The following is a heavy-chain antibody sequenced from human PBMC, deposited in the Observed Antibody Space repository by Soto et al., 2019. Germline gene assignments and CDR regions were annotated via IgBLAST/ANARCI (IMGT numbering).Heavy chain of an antibody. J-gene: IGHJ4*02. CDR2: IGGSSSYT. Sequence: QVQLVESGGDLVKPGGSLRLSCAASGFPFSDYYMSWIRQAPGKGLEWVSSIGGSSSYTNNADSVKGRFTISTENAKNSLYLQKNSLRAAYTAVYYWTRRRPTGYYNYWGQGTLVTVSA. CDR3: TRRRPTGYYNY. D-gene: IGHD3-9*01. V-gene: IGHV3-11*05. CDR1: GFPFSDYY.